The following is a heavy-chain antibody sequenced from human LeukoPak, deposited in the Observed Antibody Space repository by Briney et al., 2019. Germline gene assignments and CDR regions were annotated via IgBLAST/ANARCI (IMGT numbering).Heavy chain of an antibody. CDR3: ARAPGYGAAYYFDY. CDR1: GFTFSNFA. CDR2: VSYDGSYK. V-gene: IGHV3-30*04. D-gene: IGHD1-1*01. J-gene: IGHJ4*02. Sequence: PGGSLRLSCAATGFTFSNFAMHWVRQAPGKGLEWVAVVSYDGSYKYYADSVKGRFTISRDNSKNTLYLQMNSLRAEDTAVYYCARAPGYGAAYYFDYWGQGTLVTVPS.